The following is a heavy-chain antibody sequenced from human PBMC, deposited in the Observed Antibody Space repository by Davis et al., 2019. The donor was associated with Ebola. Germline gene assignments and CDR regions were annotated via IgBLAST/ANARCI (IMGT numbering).Heavy chain of an antibody. Sequence: SETLSLTCTVSGGSISSGGYYWSWIRQHPGKGLEWIGFIYYSGSTYYNPSLKSRVTISVDTSKNQFSLKLSSVTAADTAVYYCARQPLGIVVSDYWGQGTLLTVSS. D-gene: IGHD3-22*01. CDR1: GGSISSGGYY. J-gene: IGHJ4*02. CDR3: ARQPLGIVVSDY. V-gene: IGHV4-31*03. CDR2: IYYSGST.